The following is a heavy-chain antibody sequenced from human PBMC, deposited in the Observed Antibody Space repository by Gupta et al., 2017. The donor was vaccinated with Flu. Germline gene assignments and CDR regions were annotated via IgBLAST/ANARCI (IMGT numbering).Heavy chain of an antibody. Sequence: QVQLQESGPGRVKPSETLSLLCAVSGGSISTYHCDWIRQSPGKGLEWIGSIISFGTTYYNPSLQSRVTMSVDTSRNQFSLKLTSVTAADTSVYYCARHPRIGLIRGAVPNDAFDIWGQGTMVTVSS. CDR2: IISFGTT. V-gene: IGHV4-59*04. CDR3: ARHPRIGLIRGAVPNDAFDI. J-gene: IGHJ3*02. CDR1: GGSISTYH. D-gene: IGHD3-10*01.